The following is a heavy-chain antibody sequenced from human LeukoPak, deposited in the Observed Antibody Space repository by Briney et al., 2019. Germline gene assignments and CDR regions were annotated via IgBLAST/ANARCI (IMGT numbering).Heavy chain of an antibody. Sequence: GASVKVSCKASGYTFTSYGISWVRQAPGQGLEWMGWISAYNGNTNYAQKLQGRVTMTTDTSTSTAYMELRSLRSDDTAVYYCARTPHYYGSGSRTRDYNYYYYMDVWGKGTTVTVSS. CDR3: ARTPHYYGSGSRTRDYNYYYYMDV. D-gene: IGHD3-10*01. V-gene: IGHV1-18*01. CDR2: ISAYNGNT. CDR1: GYTFTSYG. J-gene: IGHJ6*03.